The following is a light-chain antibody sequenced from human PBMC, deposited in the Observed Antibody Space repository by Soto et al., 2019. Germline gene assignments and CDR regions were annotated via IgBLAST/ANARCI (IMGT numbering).Light chain of an antibody. J-gene: IGKJ1*01. CDR3: QQRLNGPPG. V-gene: IGKV3-11*01. CDR1: QSVTNY. CDR2: DAS. Sequence: EIFLTQSPDTLSLSPGERATLSCRASQSVTNYIAWYQQRPGQAPRLLIYDASNRASGVPARFSGSGSGTDFTLTISDLEPADFGLYYCQQRLNGPPGFGQVTK.